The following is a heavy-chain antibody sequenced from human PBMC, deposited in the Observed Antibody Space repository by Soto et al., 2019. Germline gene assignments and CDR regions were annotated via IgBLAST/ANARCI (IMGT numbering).Heavy chain of an antibody. CDR3: AKWNGGFDY. Sequence: QVQLVESGEGVVQPGRSLRLYCAASGFTFSSYGMHWVRQAPGKGLEWVAVISYDGSYKYYADSVKGRFTISRDNSKNTLYLQMNSLRAEDTAAYYCAKWNGGFDYWGQGTLVTVSS. CDR1: GFTFSSYG. D-gene: IGHD3-16*01. J-gene: IGHJ4*02. V-gene: IGHV3-30*18. CDR2: ISYDGSYK.